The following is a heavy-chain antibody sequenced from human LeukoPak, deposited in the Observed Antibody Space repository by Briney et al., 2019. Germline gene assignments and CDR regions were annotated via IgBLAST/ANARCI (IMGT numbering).Heavy chain of an antibody. CDR1: GYTFTGSY. D-gene: IGHD3-10*01. CDR2: INLNSGGT. J-gene: IGHJ4*02. Sequence: ASVKVSCKASGYTFTGSYMHWVRQAPGQGLEWMGWINLNSGGTNYAQKFQGRVTMTTDTSTSTAYMELRSLRSDDTAVYYCARDSVLWFGESRDFDYWGQGTLVTVSS. CDR3: ARDSVLWFGESRDFDY. V-gene: IGHV1-2*02.